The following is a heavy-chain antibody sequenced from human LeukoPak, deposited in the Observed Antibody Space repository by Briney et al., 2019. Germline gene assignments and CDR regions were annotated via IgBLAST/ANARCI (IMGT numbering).Heavy chain of an antibody. Sequence: ASVKVSCKASGYTFTDYYMHWVRQARGQGLEWMGWINSNSGETKYAQKFQGRVIMTRDTSFSAAYMEPSRLTPDDTAVYYCARDRLGYIYGYGDYWGQGSLVTVSS. J-gene: IGHJ4*02. D-gene: IGHD5-18*01. V-gene: IGHV1-2*02. CDR3: ARDRLGYIYGYGDY. CDR1: GYTFTDYY. CDR2: INSNSGET.